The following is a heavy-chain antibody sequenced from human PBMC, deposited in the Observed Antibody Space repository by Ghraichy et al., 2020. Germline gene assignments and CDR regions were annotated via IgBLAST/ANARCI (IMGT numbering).Heavy chain of an antibody. Sequence: TLSLTCTVSGGSISSGGYYWSWIRQHPGKGLEWIGYIYYSGSTYYNPSLKSRVTISVDTSKNQFSLKLSSVTAADTAVYYCARARAEDYYGMDVWGQGTTVTVSS. CDR1: GGSISSGGYY. CDR2: IYYSGST. V-gene: IGHV4-31*03. CDR3: ARARAEDYYGMDV. D-gene: IGHD1-14*01. J-gene: IGHJ6*02.